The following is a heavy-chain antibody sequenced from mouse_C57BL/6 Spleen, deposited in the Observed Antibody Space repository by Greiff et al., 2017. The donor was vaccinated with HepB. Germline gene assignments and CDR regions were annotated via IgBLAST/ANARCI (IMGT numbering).Heavy chain of an antibody. CDR2: IYPGSGST. CDR1: GYTFTSYW. D-gene: IGHD1-1*01. V-gene: IGHV1-55*01. CDR3: ARESGGSSFFAY. J-gene: IGHJ3*01. Sequence: VQLQQSGAELVKPGASVKMSCKASGYTFTSYWITWVKQRPGQGLEWIGDIYPGSGSTNYNEKFKSKATLTVDTSSSTAYMQLSSLTSEDSAVYYCARESGGSSFFAYWGQGTLVTVSA.